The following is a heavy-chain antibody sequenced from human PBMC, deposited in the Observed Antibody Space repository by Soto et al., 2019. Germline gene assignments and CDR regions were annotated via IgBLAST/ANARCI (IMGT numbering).Heavy chain of an antibody. CDR2: MNPDSGNT. Sequence: ASVKVSCKASGYTFTSYDINWVRQATGQGPEWMGWMNPDSGNTNYAQKLQGRVTMTTDTSTSTTYMELRSLRSDDTAVYYCARASIQRGYSYGYFDYWGQGTLVTVSS. J-gene: IGHJ4*02. V-gene: IGHV1-18*01. CDR1: GYTFTSYD. D-gene: IGHD5-18*01. CDR3: ARASIQRGYSYGYFDY.